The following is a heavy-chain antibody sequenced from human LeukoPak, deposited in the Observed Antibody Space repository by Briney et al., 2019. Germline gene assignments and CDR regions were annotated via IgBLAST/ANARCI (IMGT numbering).Heavy chain of an antibody. CDR3: ARDRGFGQADV. Sequence: GGSLTLSRAASGFTFSGYWMSWLRQAPGKGLEWVANIKQDGGEKYYVDSVKGRFTISRDNAKSSLYLQMNSLRAEDTAVYYCARDRGFGQADVWGKGTTVTVSS. CDR2: IKQDGGEK. V-gene: IGHV3-7*01. CDR1: GFTFSGYW. J-gene: IGHJ6*04. D-gene: IGHD3-10*01.